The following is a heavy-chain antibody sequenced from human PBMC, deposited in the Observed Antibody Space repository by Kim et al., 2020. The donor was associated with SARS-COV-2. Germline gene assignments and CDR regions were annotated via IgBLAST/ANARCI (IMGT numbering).Heavy chain of an antibody. V-gene: IGHV4-39*01. CDR1: GGSISSSSYY. CDR3: ARLSGSGRCFDCYYYYG. Sequence: SETLSLTCTVSGGSISSSSYYWGWIRQPPGKGLEWIGSIYYSGSTYYNPSLKSRVTISVDTSKNQFSLKLSSVTAADTAVYYCARLSGSGRCFDCYYYYG. D-gene: IGHD3-10*01. CDR2: IYYSGST. J-gene: IGHJ6*01.